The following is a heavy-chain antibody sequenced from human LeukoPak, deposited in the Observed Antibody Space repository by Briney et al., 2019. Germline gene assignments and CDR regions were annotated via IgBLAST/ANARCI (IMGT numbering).Heavy chain of an antibody. J-gene: IGHJ1*01. CDR2: INPNSGGT. Sequence: ASVKVSCKASGYTFTGYYMHWVRQAPGQGLKWMGWINPNSGGTNYAQKFQGRVTMTRDTSISTAYMELSRLRSDDTAVYYCARAKITMVRGVIREYFQHWGQGTLVTVSS. D-gene: IGHD3-10*01. CDR3: ARAKITMVRGVIREYFQH. CDR1: GYTFTGYY. V-gene: IGHV1-2*02.